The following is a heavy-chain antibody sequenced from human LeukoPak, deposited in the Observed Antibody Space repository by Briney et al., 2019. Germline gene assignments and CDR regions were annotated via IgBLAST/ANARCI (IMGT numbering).Heavy chain of an antibody. CDR2: IIPILGIA. J-gene: IGHJ3*02. V-gene: IGHV1-69*04. D-gene: IGHD6-19*01. CDR3: ARDSSGWYGDAFDI. CDR1: GGTFSSYA. Sequence: SVKVSCKASGGTFSSYAISWVRQAPGQGLEWMGRIIPILGIANYAQKFQGRVTITADKSTSTTYMELSSLRSEDTAVYYCARDSSGWYGDAFDIWGQGTMVTVSS.